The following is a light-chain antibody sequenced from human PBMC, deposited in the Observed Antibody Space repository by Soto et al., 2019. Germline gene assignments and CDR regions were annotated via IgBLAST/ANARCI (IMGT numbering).Light chain of an antibody. J-gene: IGKJ3*01. V-gene: IGKV1-5*01. CDR2: DAS. CDR1: QSISSW. Sequence: DIQMTQSPSTLSASVGDRVTITCRASQSISSWLAWYQQKPGKAPKLLIYDASSLESGVPSMFSGSGSGTEFTLTISSLQPDDFATYYCQQYNSYSPLFGPGTKVDIK. CDR3: QQYNSYSPL.